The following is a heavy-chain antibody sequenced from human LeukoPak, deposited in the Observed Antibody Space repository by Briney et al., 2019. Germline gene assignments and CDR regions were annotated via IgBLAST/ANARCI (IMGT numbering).Heavy chain of an antibody. V-gene: IGHV4-61*08. D-gene: IGHD7-27*01. Sequence: SETLSLTCTVSGGSLSTNDYYWSWIRQPPGKGLEWIGYIYYGGSTNYNPSLKSRVAISVDTSKNQFSLKLSSVTAADTAVYYCARRHWGPIDYWGQGTLVTVSS. CDR1: GGSLSTNDYY. CDR3: ARRHWGPIDY. J-gene: IGHJ4*02. CDR2: IYYGGST.